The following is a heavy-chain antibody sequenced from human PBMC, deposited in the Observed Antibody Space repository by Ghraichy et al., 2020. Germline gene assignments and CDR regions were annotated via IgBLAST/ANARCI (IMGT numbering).Heavy chain of an antibody. Sequence: SETLSLTCTVSGGSISSYYWSWIRQPPGKGLEWIGYIYYSGSTNYNPSLKSRVTISVDTSKNQFSLKLSSVTAADTAVYYCARSDSPYPNLDYWGQGTLVTVSS. CDR2: IYYSGST. V-gene: IGHV4-59*01. CDR3: ARSDSPYPNLDY. CDR1: GGSISSYY. D-gene: IGHD2-15*01. J-gene: IGHJ4*02.